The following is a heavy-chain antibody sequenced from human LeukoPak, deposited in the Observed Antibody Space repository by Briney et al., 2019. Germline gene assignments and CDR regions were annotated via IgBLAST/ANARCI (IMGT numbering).Heavy chain of an antibody. J-gene: IGHJ5*02. CDR3: AKAGSGWYGDSPSES. Sequence: PGGSLRLSCAASGFTFRNYAMSWVRQAPGKGLEWVSGITASAHTTYHAGSVKGRFTISRDNSNNTLYLQMNSLRAEDTAVYYCAKAGSGWYGDSPSESWGQGILVTVSS. V-gene: IGHV3-23*01. D-gene: IGHD6-19*01. CDR1: GFTFRNYA. CDR2: ITASAHTT.